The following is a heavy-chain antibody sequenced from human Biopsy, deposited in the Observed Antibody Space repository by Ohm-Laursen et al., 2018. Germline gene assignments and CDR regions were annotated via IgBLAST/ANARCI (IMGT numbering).Heavy chain of an antibody. CDR3: ATKLTGYFHH. V-gene: IGHV1-69*06. CDR1: GGTFSNYG. CDR2: NIPILGTG. J-gene: IGHJ1*01. Sequence: SSVKVSCKAPGGTFSNYGVNWVRQAPGQGLEWLGGNIPILGTGNYAQKFQDRVTVAADTSTNTATMELRSLRSDDTAVYYCATKLTGYFHHWGQGTLVIVSS. D-gene: IGHD3-9*01.